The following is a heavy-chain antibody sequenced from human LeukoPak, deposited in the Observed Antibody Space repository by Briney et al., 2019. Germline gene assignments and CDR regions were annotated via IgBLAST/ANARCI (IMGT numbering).Heavy chain of an antibody. D-gene: IGHD2-15*01. V-gene: IGHV3-30-3*01. CDR3: ARSIVVVVSQPRNFDY. CDR2: TSSDGINK. J-gene: IGHJ4*02. Sequence: GGSLRLSCIASGFTFSNYVVHWVRQAPGKGLEWMAVTSSDGINKYYADSVKGRFTISRDNSKNTLYLQMNSLRAEDTAVYYCARSIVVVVSQPRNFDYWGQGALVTVSS. CDR1: GFTFSNYV.